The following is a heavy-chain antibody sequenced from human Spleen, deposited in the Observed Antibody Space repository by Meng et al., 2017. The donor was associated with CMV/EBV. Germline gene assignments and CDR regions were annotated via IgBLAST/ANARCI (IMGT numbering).Heavy chain of an antibody. CDR3: AKDVNSGSLRFDAFDI. Sequence: GESPKISCAASRFTFRSYWMHWVRQAPGKGLVWVSRINSDGSDTSYADSVKGRFTISRDNAKNSLDLQMNSLRAEDTALYYCAKDVNSGSLRFDAFDIWGQGTLVTVSS. CDR1: RFTFRSYW. V-gene: IGHV3-74*01. J-gene: IGHJ3*02. CDR2: INSDGSDT. D-gene: IGHD1-26*01.